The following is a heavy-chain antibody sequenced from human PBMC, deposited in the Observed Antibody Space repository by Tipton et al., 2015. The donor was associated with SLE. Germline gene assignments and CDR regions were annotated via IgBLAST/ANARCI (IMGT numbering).Heavy chain of an antibody. CDR2: IYNNGRT. Sequence: SLRLSCVVSEFTVSSAYMSWVRQAPGKGLEWVSVIYNNGRTFYADSVKGRFTISRDNAKNSLFLQMNSLRAEDSAVYYCARGLYGMDVWGQGTTVTVSS. CDR1: EFTVSSAY. CDR3: ARGLYGMDV. D-gene: IGHD3-22*01. J-gene: IGHJ6*02. V-gene: IGHV3-53*01.